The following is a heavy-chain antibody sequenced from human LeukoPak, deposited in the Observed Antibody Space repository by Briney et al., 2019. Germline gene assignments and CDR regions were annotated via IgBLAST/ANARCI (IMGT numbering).Heavy chain of an antibody. CDR2: IIPIFGTA. Sequence: ASVKVSCKASGGTFSSYAISWVRQAPGQGLEWMGGIIPIFGTANYAQKFQGRVTITADESTSTAYMELSSLRSEDTAVYYCAREFSPTQHVDTAMVTDYWGQGTLVTVSS. CDR1: GGTFSSYA. CDR3: AREFSPTQHVDTAMVTDY. D-gene: IGHD5-18*01. J-gene: IGHJ4*02. V-gene: IGHV1-69*01.